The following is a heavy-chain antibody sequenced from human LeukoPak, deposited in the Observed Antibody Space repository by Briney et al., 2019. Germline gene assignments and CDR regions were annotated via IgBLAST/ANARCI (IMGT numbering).Heavy chain of an antibody. CDR2: IISSSRYI. CDR3: ARDQTGSDAFDI. J-gene: IGHJ3*02. V-gene: IGHV3-21*01. CDR1: AFTFSSYS. Sequence: PGGSLRLSYAAYAFTFSSYSINSVRQAPGKGLEWDSSIISSSRYIYYADSVEGRFTISRDNAKNSLDLEMNSLRAEDTAVYYCARDQTGSDAFDIWGQGTMVTVSS. D-gene: IGHD3-9*01.